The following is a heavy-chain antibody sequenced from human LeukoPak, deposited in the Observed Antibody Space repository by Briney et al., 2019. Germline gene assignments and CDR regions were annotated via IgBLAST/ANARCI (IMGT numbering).Heavy chain of an antibody. CDR1: GFTFSSYA. Sequence: GGSLRLSCAASGFTFSSYAMHWVRQAPGKGLEYVSAISSNGGSTYYANSVKGRFTISRDNSKSTLYLQMGSLRAEDMAVYYCARDLWFGELSSPYYYYYYYMDVWGKGTTVTVSS. J-gene: IGHJ6*03. CDR3: ARDLWFGELSSPYYYYYYYMDV. CDR2: ISSNGGST. V-gene: IGHV3-64*01. D-gene: IGHD3-10*01.